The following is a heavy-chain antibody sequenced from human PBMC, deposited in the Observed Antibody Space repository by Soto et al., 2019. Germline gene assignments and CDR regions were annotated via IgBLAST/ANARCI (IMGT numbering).Heavy chain of an antibody. CDR3: ARGLILWFGELSRRGGYYYYMDV. D-gene: IGHD3-10*01. CDR2: INDSGNI. J-gene: IGHJ6*03. CDR1: GGSFSGYQ. V-gene: IGHV4-34*01. Sequence: QVQLQQWGAGLLKPSETLSLTCAVYGGSFSGYQWSWIRQTPGKGLEWIGEINDSGNINYNPSLKSRLSIVLDTPKKQISLKLSSVTAADTAVYYCARGLILWFGELSRRGGYYYYMDVWGKGTTVIVSS.